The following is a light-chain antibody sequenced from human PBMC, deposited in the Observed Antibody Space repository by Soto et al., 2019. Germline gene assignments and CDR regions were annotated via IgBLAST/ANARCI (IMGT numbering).Light chain of an antibody. CDR2: GAS. Sequence: EFVLTQSPGTLSLSPGERATLSCRASQSVSSSFLAWYQHKPGQAPRLLIYGASIRATGIPDRFSGSGSATDFTLTISRLEPEACAVYYCHQYGTSPPLTFGGGTNGEIK. CDR3: HQYGTSPPLT. V-gene: IGKV3-20*01. J-gene: IGKJ4*01. CDR1: QSVSSSF.